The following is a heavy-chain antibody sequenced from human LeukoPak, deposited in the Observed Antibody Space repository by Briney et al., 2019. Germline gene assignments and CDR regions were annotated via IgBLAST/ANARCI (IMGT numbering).Heavy chain of an antibody. Sequence: GGSLRLSCAASGFTFSSYAMHWVRQAPGKGLEWVAVISYDGSNKYYADSVKGRFTISRDNSKNTLYLQMNSLRAEDTAVYYCARDFWAPLDYWGQGTLVTVSS. D-gene: IGHD3-16*01. CDR2: ISYDGSNK. CDR1: GFTFSSYA. J-gene: IGHJ4*02. CDR3: ARDFWAPLDY. V-gene: IGHV3-30-3*01.